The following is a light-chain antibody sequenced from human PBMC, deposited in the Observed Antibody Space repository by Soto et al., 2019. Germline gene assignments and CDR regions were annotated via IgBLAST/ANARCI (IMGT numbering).Light chain of an antibody. CDR1: SSDVGGYDY. J-gene: IGLJ2*01. Sequence: QSALTQPASVSGSPGQSITISCTGTSSDVGGYDYVSWYQQHPGKAPKLVIYNVSNRPSGISNRFSGSKSGNTASLTISGLQAEDEADYYCSSDTSISTVVFGGGTQLTVL. CDR2: NVS. CDR3: SSDTSISTVV. V-gene: IGLV2-14*03.